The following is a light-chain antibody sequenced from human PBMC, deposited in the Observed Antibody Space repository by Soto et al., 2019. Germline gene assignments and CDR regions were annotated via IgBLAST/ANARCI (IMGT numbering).Light chain of an antibody. V-gene: IGKV3-15*01. CDR1: QSVSIN. CDR3: QEYDNWPPEGT. CDR2: GAS. J-gene: IGKJ1*01. Sequence: TVLTQSPATLSVSPGERASLSCRASQSVSINLAWYQQKSGQAPRLLIYGASTRATGIPVRFSGSRSGTEFTLTINSLQSEDSAVYYCQEYDNWPPEGTFGQGTKVDIK.